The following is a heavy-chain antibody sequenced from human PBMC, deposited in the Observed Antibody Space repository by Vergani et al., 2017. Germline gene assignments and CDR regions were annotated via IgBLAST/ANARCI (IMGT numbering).Heavy chain of an antibody. Sequence: QLQLQESGPGLVKPSETLSLTCTVSGGSISSYYWSWIRQPPGKGLEWIGRIYTSGSTNYNPSLKSRVTMSVDTSKNQFSLKLSSVTAADTAVYYCARDSPYYDSSGYQSGMDVWGQGTTVTVSS. V-gene: IGHV4-4*07. D-gene: IGHD3-22*01. J-gene: IGHJ6*02. CDR1: GGSISSYY. CDR2: IYTSGST. CDR3: ARDSPYYDSSGYQSGMDV.